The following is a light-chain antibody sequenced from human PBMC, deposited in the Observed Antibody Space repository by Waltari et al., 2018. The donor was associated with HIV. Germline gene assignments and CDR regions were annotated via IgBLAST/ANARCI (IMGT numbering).Light chain of an antibody. V-gene: IGLV2-14*01. Sequence: QSALPQPASVSGSPGQSITISCTGTSSDVGVYNFVPWYRHHPGKAPKLIIYEVSNRPSGVSTRFFGSKSGNTASLTMSGLQAEDEATYYCSSYTSDSSWIFGGGTKLTVL. CDR3: SSYTSDSSWI. CDR1: SSDVGVYNF. J-gene: IGLJ2*01. CDR2: EVS.